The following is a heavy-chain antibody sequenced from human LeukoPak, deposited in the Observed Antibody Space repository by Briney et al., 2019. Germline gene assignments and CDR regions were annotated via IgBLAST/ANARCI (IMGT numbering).Heavy chain of an antibody. CDR1: GYTFTSYG. Sequence: GASVKVSCKASGYTFTSYGIIWVRQAPGQGLEWMGWISGYNGNTNYAQTLQGRVTMSTDTSTSTAYMELRSLRSDDTAVYYCARGGITMVRGDFDPWGQGTLVTVSS. D-gene: IGHD3-10*01. CDR3: ARGGITMVRGDFDP. V-gene: IGHV1-18*01. J-gene: IGHJ5*02. CDR2: ISGYNGNT.